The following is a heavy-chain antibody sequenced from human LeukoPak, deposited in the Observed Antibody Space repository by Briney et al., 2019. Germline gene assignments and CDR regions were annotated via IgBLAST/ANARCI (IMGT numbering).Heavy chain of an antibody. CDR3: ARRGSALRGSGAFDI. CDR1: GGTFSSYA. Sequence: VASVKVSCKASGGTFSSYAISWVRQAPGQGLEWMGRIIPIFGTANYAQKFQGRVTITTDESTSTAYMELSSLSPEDTAVYYCARRGSALRGSGAFDIWGQGTMVTVSS. D-gene: IGHD1-26*01. CDR2: IIPIFGTA. J-gene: IGHJ3*02. V-gene: IGHV1-69*05.